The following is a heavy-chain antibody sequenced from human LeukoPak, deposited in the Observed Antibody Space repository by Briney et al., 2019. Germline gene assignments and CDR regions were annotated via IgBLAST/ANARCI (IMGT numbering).Heavy chain of an antibody. CDR2: IYYSGST. Sequence: SETLSLTCTVSGGSISSGDYYWSWIRQPPGKGLEWIGYIYYSGSTNYNLSLKSRVTISEDTSKNQFSLKLSSVTAADTAVYYCAQPRYCTNGVCSYYGMDVWGQGTTVTVSS. J-gene: IGHJ6*02. D-gene: IGHD2-8*01. CDR3: AQPRYCTNGVCSYYGMDV. V-gene: IGHV4-30-4*01. CDR1: GGSISSGDYY.